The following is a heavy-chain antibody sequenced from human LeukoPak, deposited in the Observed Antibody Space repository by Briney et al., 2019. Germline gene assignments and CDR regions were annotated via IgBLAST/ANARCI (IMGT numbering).Heavy chain of an antibody. CDR2: IRRSGSTI. J-gene: IGHJ4*02. V-gene: IGHV3-48*03. D-gene: IGHD3-3*01. CDR3: ARVLLYYDFWSGTSAPFDY. Sequence: GGSLRLSCAASGFTFSSYEMNWVRQAPGKGLEWVSYIRRSGSTIYYADSVKGRFTISRDNAKNSLYLQMNSLRAEDTAVYYCARVLLYYDFWSGTSAPFDYWGQGTLVT. CDR1: GFTFSSYE.